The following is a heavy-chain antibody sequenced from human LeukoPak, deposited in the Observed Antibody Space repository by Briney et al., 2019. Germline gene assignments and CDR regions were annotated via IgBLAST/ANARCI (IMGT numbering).Heavy chain of an antibody. D-gene: IGHD2-2*01. Sequence: GGSLRLSCAASGFTFSSYWMRWVRHAPGKGLVWVSRINTDGSSTSHADSVKGRFTISRDNAKNTVYLQMNSLRAEDTAVYYCARGGSVSCHHWGQGTLVTVSS. CDR2: INTDGSST. J-gene: IGHJ1*01. V-gene: IGHV3-74*01. CDR3: ARGGSVSCHH. CDR1: GFTFSSYW.